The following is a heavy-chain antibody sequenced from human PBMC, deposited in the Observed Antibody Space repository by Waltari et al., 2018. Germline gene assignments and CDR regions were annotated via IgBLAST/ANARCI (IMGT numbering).Heavy chain of an antibody. Sequence: QVQLQESGPGLVKPSETLSLTCTVSGGSISSYYWSWIRQPPGKGLEWIGYIYYSGSTNYNPSLKSRVTISVDTSKNQFSLKLSSVTAADTAVYYCARSLRARGGNAFDIWGQGTMVTVSS. D-gene: IGHD3-16*01. CDR1: GGSISSYY. CDR3: ARSLRARGGNAFDI. CDR2: IYYSGST. J-gene: IGHJ3*02. V-gene: IGHV4-59*01.